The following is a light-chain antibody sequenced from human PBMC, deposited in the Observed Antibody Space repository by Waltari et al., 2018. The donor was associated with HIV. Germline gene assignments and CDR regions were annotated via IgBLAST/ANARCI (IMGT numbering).Light chain of an antibody. CDR3: ATWDDTMSVV. V-gene: IGLV1-44*01. Sequence: SLLTQPPSVSGAPGQRVNISCSGGPSNIGGNSVNWYRQLPGTAPILLIYNNDQRPSSVPVRFSGSKSATSASLVIGGLQSDDEADYYCATWDDTMSVVFGGGTRLTVL. CDR1: PSNIGGNS. CDR2: NND. J-gene: IGLJ2*01.